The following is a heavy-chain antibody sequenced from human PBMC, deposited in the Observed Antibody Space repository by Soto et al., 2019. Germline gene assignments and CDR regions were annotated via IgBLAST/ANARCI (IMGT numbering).Heavy chain of an antibody. V-gene: IGHV4-30-4*01. J-gene: IGHJ5*02. Sequence: PSETLSLTCTVSVGSISSGDYYWSWIRQPPGKGLEWIGYIYYSGRTYYNPSLKSRVTISVDTSKNQFSLKLSSVTAADTAVYYCARERYCSGGSCYFLNWFDPWGQGTLVTVAS. CDR3: ARERYCSGGSCYFLNWFDP. CDR2: IYYSGRT. D-gene: IGHD2-15*01. CDR1: VGSISSGDYY.